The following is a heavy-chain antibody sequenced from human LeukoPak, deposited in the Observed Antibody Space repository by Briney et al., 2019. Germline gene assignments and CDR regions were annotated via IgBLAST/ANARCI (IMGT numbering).Heavy chain of an antibody. CDR1: GGSISSYY. D-gene: IGHD1-26*01. Sequence: ASETLSLTCTVSGGSISSYYWSWIRQPAGKGLEWIGRIYTSGSTNYNPSLKSRVTMSVDTSKNQFSLKLSSVTAAATAVYYCARDQGVGAMRGYYYYYYMDVWGKGTTVTVSS. J-gene: IGHJ6*03. CDR2: IYTSGST. V-gene: IGHV4-4*07. CDR3: ARDQGVGAMRGYYYYYYMDV.